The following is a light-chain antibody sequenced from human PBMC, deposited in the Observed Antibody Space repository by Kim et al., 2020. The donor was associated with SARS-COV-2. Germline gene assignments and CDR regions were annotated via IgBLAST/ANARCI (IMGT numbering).Light chain of an antibody. CDR1: SGSIASNY. J-gene: IGLJ3*02. CDR2: ADN. CDR3: QSYDSSNWV. V-gene: IGLV6-57*03. Sequence: GQTVTIYCTRSSGSIASNYVQWYRQRPGSAPTTVIYADNQRPSGVPDRFSGSIDSSSNSASLTISGLKTEDEADYYCQSYDSSNWVFGGGTQLTVL.